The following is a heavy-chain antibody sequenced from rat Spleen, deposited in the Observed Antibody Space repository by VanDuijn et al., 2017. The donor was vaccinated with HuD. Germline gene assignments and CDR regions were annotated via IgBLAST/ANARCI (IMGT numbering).Heavy chain of an antibody. V-gene: IGHV5-7*01. D-gene: IGHD3-1*01. CDR3: ARDPPDY. CDR2: ISYDGSST. CDR1: GFTFSDYN. Sequence: EVQLVESGGGLVQPGRSLKLSCAASGFTFSDYNMAWVRQAPKKGLEWVATISYDGSSTYYRDSVTGRFTISRDNAKSTLYLQMDSLRSEDTATYYCARDPPDYWGQGVMVTVSS. J-gene: IGHJ2*01.